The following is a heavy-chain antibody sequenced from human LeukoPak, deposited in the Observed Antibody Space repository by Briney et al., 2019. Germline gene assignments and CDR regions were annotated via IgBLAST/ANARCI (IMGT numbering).Heavy chain of an antibody. D-gene: IGHD2-2*01. CDR3: AKVLSVDVVVVPAPGPYYYMDV. CDR2: IKQDGSEK. Sequence: PGGSLRLSCVASGFSFSNYWMSWVRQAPGKGLEWVANIKQDGSEKYNVNSVKGRFTISRDNAKNSLYLQMNSLRAEDTAVYYCAKVLSVDVVVVPAPGPYYYMDVWGKGTTVTVSS. V-gene: IGHV3-7*03. CDR1: GFSFSNYW. J-gene: IGHJ6*03.